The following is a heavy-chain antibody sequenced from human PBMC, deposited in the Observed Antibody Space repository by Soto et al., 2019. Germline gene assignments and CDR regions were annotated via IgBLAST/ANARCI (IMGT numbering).Heavy chain of an antibody. CDR1: GDTFTSHW. V-gene: IGHV5-51*01. Sequence: GESLKISCKGPGDTFTSHWIAWVRQMPVKGLELMGLIYPADSDTRYSPSFEGQVTISVDKSISTAYLQWSSLKASDTAMYYCVRPQAKELGTIRGAFDIWGQGTKVTVSS. CDR3: VRPQAKELGTIRGAFDI. CDR2: IYPADSDT. J-gene: IGHJ3*02. D-gene: IGHD3-10*01.